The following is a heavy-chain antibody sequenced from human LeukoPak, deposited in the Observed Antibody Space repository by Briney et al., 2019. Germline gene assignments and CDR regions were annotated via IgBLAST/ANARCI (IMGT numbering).Heavy chain of an antibody. J-gene: IGHJ4*02. V-gene: IGHV3-30*18. CDR1: GFTFSSYG. CDR3: AKGDGYNSYFDY. D-gene: IGHD5-24*01. CDR2: ISYDESNK. Sequence: PGRSLRLSCAASGFTFSSYGMHWVRQAPGKGLEWVAVISYDESNKYYADSVKGRFTISRDNSKNTLYLQMNSLRAEDTAVYYCAKGDGYNSYFDYWGQGTLVTVSS.